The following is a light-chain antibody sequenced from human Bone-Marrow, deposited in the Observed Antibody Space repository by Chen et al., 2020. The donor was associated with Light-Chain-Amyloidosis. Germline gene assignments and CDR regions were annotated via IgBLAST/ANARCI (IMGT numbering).Light chain of an antibody. CDR2: EAS. J-gene: IGKJ2*03. Sequence: DIQMTQSPSTLSASVGDRVTITCRASQSISTRLAWYQQKPGNAPKLLIYEASNLETGVPSRFSGSGSGTEFTLTISSLQPDDFATYYCQQYNSYRYSFGQGTKLEIK. CDR3: QQYNSYRYS. CDR1: QSISTR. V-gene: IGKV1-5*03.